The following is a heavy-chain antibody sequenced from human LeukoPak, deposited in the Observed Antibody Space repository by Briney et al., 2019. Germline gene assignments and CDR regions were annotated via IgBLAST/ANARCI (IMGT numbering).Heavy chain of an antibody. V-gene: IGHV3-53*01. CDR1: GFTVNSNY. CDR3: ARDLGRGYCSSTSCYPGVDY. D-gene: IGHD2-2*01. CDR2: IYSGDNT. Sequence: GGSLRLSCAASGFTVNSNYMSWVRQAPGKGLEWVSVIYSGDNTYYSDSVKGRFTISRDNSKNTLYLQMNSLRAEDTAVYYCARDLGRGYCSSTSCYPGVDYWGQGTLVTVSP. J-gene: IGHJ4*02.